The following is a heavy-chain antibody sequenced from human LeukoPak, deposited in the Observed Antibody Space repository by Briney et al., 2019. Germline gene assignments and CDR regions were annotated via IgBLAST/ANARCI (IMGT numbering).Heavy chain of an antibody. J-gene: IGHJ4*02. CDR2: IYNSGST. CDR3: ASRYCSGTSHYFAC. D-gene: IGHD3-10*01. Sequence: SETLSLTCTVSGGSIRSYYWSWIRQPPGKGLEWIGYIYNSGSTNYNPSLKSRVTMSVDTSKNQFSLKLSSVTAADTAVYYCASRYCSGTSHYFACLGQGSLVTVSS. V-gene: IGHV4-59*01. CDR1: GGSIRSYY.